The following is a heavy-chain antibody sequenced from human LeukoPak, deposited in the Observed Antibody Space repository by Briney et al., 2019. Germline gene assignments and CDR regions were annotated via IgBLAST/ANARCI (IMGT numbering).Heavy chain of an antibody. Sequence: GEFLKVSCKGSGYSFTSYWIGWVRQMPGKGLGRMGIIYPGDSDTRYSPSFQGQVTISADKSISTAYLQWSSLKASDTAMYYCARSCRDGYRDFDYWGQGTLVTVSS. V-gene: IGHV5-51*01. CDR1: GYSFTSYW. J-gene: IGHJ4*02. CDR3: ARSCRDGYRDFDY. CDR2: IYPGDSDT. D-gene: IGHD5-24*01.